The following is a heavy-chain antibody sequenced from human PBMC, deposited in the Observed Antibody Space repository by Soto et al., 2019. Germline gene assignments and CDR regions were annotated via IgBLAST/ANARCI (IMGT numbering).Heavy chain of an antibody. CDR2: VSSDGSNQ. V-gene: IGHV3-30*18. CDR1: GFSFNKYG. Sequence: LRLSCAASGFSFNKYGMHWVRQAPGKGLEWVAYVSSDGSNQYYADSVKGRFTISRDNSKSTLFLQLDSLRVDDTAVYYCAKDRVIQLLPIWPDPWGQGTLVTVSS. CDR3: AKDRVIQLLPIWPDP. D-gene: IGHD2-2*01. J-gene: IGHJ5*02.